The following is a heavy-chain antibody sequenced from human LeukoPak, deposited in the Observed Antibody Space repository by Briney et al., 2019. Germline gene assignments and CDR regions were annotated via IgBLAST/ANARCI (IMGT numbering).Heavy chain of an antibody. V-gene: IGHV3-11*06. CDR3: ARDGRSGPNWFDP. CDR2: ISSSSSYT. CDR1: GFTFSVYY. D-gene: IGHD7-27*01. J-gene: IGHJ5*02. Sequence: GGSLRLSCAVSGFTFSVYYMSWIRQAPEEGLECVLYISSSSSYTNYADSVKGRFTIYRDNAQNSLYLQTNSLRAEDTSVYYCARDGRSGPNWFDPWGQGTLVTVSS.